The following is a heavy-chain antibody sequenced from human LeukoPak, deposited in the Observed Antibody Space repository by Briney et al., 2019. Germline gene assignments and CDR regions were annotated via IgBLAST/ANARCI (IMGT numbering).Heavy chain of an antibody. Sequence: GGSLRLSCAASGFTFSSYAMSWVRQAPGKGLEWVSAITGTGGSTYYVASVKGRFTVSRDNSRNTLYLQMSSLRAEDSAMYYCAKVRDTRDWYKEAFDVWGQGTRVTVSS. V-gene: IGHV3-23*01. J-gene: IGHJ3*01. D-gene: IGHD6-19*01. CDR2: ITGTGGST. CDR3: AKVRDTRDWYKEAFDV. CDR1: GFTFSSYA.